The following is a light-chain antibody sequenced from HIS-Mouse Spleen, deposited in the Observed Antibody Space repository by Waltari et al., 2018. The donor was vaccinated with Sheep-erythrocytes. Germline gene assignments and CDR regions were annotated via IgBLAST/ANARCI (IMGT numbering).Light chain of an antibody. J-gene: IGLJ3*02. CDR3: AAWDDSLNGPV. CDR2: SNN. CDR1: SSTIGSNT. Sequence: QSVLTQPPSASGTPGQRVTISCSGSSSTIGSNTVNWYQQLPGTAPKLLIYSNNQRPSGVPDRFSGSKSGTSASLAISGLQSEDEADYYCAAWDDSLNGPVFGGETKLTVL. V-gene: IGLV1-44*01.